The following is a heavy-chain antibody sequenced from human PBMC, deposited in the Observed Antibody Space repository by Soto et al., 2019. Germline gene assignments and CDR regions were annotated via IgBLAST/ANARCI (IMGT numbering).Heavy chain of an antibody. J-gene: IGHJ6*02. CDR2: ISGSGRTI. CDR3: AKVGPSYYYGMDV. CDR1: GLDFSSEV. D-gene: IGHD1-26*01. V-gene: IGHV3-23*01. Sequence: GGSLRLSCAASGLDFSSEVMCWVRQAPGKGLEWVSSISGSGRTIYHADSMRGRFAISRDNSRNSLYLQLNNLRVDDTAVYYCAKVGPSYYYGMDVWGQGTTVTVSS.